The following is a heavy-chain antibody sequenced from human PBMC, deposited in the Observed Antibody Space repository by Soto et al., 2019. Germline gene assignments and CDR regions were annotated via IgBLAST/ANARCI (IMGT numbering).Heavy chain of an antibody. D-gene: IGHD3-10*01. V-gene: IGHV1-18*01. CDR1: GYTFTSYG. CDR3: ARAGRAPMVRGVPNYYLDV. J-gene: IGHJ6*03. CDR2: ISAYNGNT. Sequence: ASVKVSCKASGYTFTSYGSSWVRQAPGQGLEWMGWISAYNGNTNYAQKLQGRVTMTTDTSTSTAYMELRSLRSDDTAVYYCARAGRAPMVRGVPNYYLDVWGKGTTVTVSS.